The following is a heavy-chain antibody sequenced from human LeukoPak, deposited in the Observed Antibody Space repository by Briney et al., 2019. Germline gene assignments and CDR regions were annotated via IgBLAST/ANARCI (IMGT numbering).Heavy chain of an antibody. CDR1: GGTFSSYA. CDR2: IIPIFGTA. CDR3: ATEILGAPTPGAY. Sequence: SVKVSCKASGGTFSSYAISWVRQAPGQGLEWMGGIIPIFGTANYAQKFQGRVTITADESTSTAYMELSSLRSEDTAVYYCATEILGAPTPGAYWGQGTLVTVSS. V-gene: IGHV1-69*13. J-gene: IGHJ4*02. D-gene: IGHD2-8*02.